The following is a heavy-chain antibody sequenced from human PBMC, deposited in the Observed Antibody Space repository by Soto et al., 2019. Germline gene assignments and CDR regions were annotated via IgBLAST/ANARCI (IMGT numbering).Heavy chain of an antibody. CDR1: GYTFTSYG. Sequence: ASVKVSCKASGYTFTSYGISWVRQAPGQGLEWMGGFDPEDGETIYAQKFQGRVTMTEDTSTDTAYMELSSLRSEDTAVYYCATDSQARLRFLEWSPTYFDYWGQGTLVTVS. CDR3: ATDSQARLRFLEWSPTYFDY. V-gene: IGHV1-24*01. D-gene: IGHD3-3*01. CDR2: FDPEDGET. J-gene: IGHJ4*02.